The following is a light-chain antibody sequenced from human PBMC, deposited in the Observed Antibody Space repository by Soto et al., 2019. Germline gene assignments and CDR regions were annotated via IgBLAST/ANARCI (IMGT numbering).Light chain of an antibody. CDR2: LNSDGSH. CDR3: QTWGTGIWV. Sequence: QSVLTQSPSASASLGAWVKLTCTLSSGHSSYDIAWHQQQPEKGPRYLMKLNSDGSHSKGDGIPDRFSGSSSGAERHLTISSLQSEDEGDYYCQTWGTGIWVFGGGTKLTVL. V-gene: IGLV4-69*01. J-gene: IGLJ3*02. CDR1: SGHSSYD.